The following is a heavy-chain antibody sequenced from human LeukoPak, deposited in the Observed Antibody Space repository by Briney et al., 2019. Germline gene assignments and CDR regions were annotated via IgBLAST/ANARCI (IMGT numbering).Heavy chain of an antibody. J-gene: IGHJ4*02. Sequence: SETLSLTCAVYGGSFSGYYWSWIRQPPGKGLEWIGEISHSGSTNYNPSLKSRVTISVDTSKNQFSLKLSSVTAADTAVYYCARVPGGMVATSGFDYWGQGTLVTVSS. D-gene: IGHD5-12*01. CDR1: GGSFSGYY. V-gene: IGHV4-34*01. CDR2: ISHSGST. CDR3: ARVPGGMVATSGFDY.